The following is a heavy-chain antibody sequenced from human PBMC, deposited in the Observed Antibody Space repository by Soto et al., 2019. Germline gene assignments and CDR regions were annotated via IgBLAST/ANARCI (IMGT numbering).Heavy chain of an antibody. D-gene: IGHD3-3*01. V-gene: IGHV3-48*02. Sequence: PGVSLRLSCVASGFSFSNYNMNWVRQAPGKGLEWVSYITDSSDTVHYADSVRGRFTISRDNAESSLYLQMNSLRDEDTAVYFCARDFGHGYYLDYWGRGTMVTVYS. CDR1: GFSFSNYN. CDR2: ITDSSDTV. CDR3: ARDFGHGYYLDY. J-gene: IGHJ4*02.